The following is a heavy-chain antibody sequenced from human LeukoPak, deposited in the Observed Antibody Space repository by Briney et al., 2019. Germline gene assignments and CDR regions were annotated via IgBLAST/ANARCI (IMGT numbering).Heavy chain of an antibody. CDR1: GFTFSDCY. CDR3: AIPDRRYGDAFDI. D-gene: IGHD3-9*01. J-gene: IGHJ3*02. CDR2: ISSSGSAR. V-gene: IGHV3-11*04. Sequence: PGGPLRLSCAASGFTFSDCYMSWIRQAPGKGLEWVSYISSSGSARYYADSVKGRFTISRDNAKNSLYLQMNSLRAEDTAVYYCAIPDRRYGDAFDIWGQGTMVTVSS.